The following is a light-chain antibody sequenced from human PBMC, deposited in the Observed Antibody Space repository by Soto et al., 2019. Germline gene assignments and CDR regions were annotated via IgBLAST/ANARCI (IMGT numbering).Light chain of an antibody. J-gene: IGKJ4*01. CDR1: QSVDTY. V-gene: IGKV3-11*01. CDR3: QQRSVWVT. Sequence: EIVLTQSPATMSLSPGERATLSCRASQSVDTYLAWYQQKPGQAPRLLIYDASNRATGIPARFSGSGSGTDFTLTISSLEAEDFAVYYCQQRSVWVTFGGGTRVDIK. CDR2: DAS.